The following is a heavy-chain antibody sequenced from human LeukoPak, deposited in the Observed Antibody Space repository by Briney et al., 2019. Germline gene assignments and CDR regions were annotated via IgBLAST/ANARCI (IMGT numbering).Heavy chain of an antibody. CDR1: GGSISSYY. J-gene: IGHJ4*02. CDR3: ARAGELLDFDY. V-gene: IGHV4-59*01. Sequence: SETLSLTCTVSGGSISSYYWSWIRPPPGKGLEWIGYIYYSGSTNYNPSLKSRVTISVDTSKNQFSLKLSSVTAADTAVYYCARAGELLDFDYWGQGTLVTVSS. D-gene: IGHD1-26*01. CDR2: IYYSGST.